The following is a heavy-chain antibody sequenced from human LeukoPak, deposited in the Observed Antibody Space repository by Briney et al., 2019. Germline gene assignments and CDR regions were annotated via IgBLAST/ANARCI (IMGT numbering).Heavy chain of an antibody. CDR3: ARDKDLGATRLDY. V-gene: IGHV4-59*01. CDR2: IYYSGST. D-gene: IGHD3-16*01. CDR1: GGSISSYY. Sequence: SETLSLTCTVSGGSISSYYWSWIRQPPGKGLEWIGYIYYSGSTNYNPSLKSRVTISVDTSKNQFSLKLSSVTAADTAVYYCARDKDLGATRLDYWGQGTLVTVSS. J-gene: IGHJ4*02.